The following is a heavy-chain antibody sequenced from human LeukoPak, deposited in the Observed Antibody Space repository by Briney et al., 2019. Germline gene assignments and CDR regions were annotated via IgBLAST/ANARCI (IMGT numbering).Heavy chain of an antibody. CDR3: ASGPYPAAGTDHQFDY. CDR2: IYYRGST. D-gene: IGHD6-13*01. V-gene: IGHV4-59*01. CDR1: GGSTSSYY. J-gene: IGHJ4*02. Sequence: SETLSLTCTVSGGSTSSYYWSWIRQPPGKGLEWIGYIYYRGSTNYNPSLKSRVTISVDTSKNQFSLKLSSVTAADTAVYYCASGPYPAAGTDHQFDYWGQGTLVTVSS.